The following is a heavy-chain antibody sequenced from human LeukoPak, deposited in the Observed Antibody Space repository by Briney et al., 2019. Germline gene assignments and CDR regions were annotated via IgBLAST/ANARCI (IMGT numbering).Heavy chain of an antibody. J-gene: IGHJ6*03. V-gene: IGHV4-59*01. CDR2: IYYSGST. CDR1: GGSISSYY. Sequence: SETLSLTCTVSGGSISSYYWSWIRQPPRKGLEWIGYIYYSGSTNYNPSLKSRVTISVDTSKNQFSLKLSSVTAADTAVYYCARAPGYYYMDVWGKGTTVTVSS. CDR3: ARAPGYYYMDV.